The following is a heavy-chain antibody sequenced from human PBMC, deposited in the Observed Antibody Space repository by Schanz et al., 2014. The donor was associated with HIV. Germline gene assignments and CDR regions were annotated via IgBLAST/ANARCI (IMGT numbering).Heavy chain of an antibody. V-gene: IGHV3-33*08. D-gene: IGHD1-20*01. CDR3: ARGEAITYYYHYYGMDV. CDR1: GFTFSSYA. CDR2: IWYDGSNK. J-gene: IGHJ6*02. Sequence: VQLWESGGALVQPGGSLRLSCTASGFTFSSYAMSWVRQAPGKGLEWVAVIWYDGSNKDYADSVKGRFTISRDNSKNTLYLQMNSLRAEDTAVYYCARGEAITYYYHYYGMDVWGQGTTVTVSS.